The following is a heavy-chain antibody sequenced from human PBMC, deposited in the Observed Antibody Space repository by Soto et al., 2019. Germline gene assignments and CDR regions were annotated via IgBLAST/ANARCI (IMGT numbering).Heavy chain of an antibody. V-gene: IGHV4-30-2*01. J-gene: IGHJ2*01. CDR3: ARAFFFQAEDCIRDNRAVSEFLLNRSSDL. CDR2: IYYSGGT. Sequence: RGKGLAFIGYIYYSGGTYYNPSLKSRVTISVDRSKNQFSLRLSSVTAADTAVYYCARAFFFQAEDCIRDNRAVSEFLLNRSSDL. D-gene: IGHD2-21*02.